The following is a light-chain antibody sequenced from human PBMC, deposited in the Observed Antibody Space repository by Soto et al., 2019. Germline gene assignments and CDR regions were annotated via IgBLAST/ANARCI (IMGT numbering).Light chain of an antibody. J-gene: IGLJ3*02. CDR3: SSYTTSNTQV. V-gene: IGLV2-14*01. CDR2: DVS. Sequence: QSALTQPASVSGSPGQSITISCSETSSDVGTYNYVSWYQHRPGKAPKLMIYDVSYRPSGVSNRFSGSKSANTASLTISGLQSEDEADHYCSSYTTSNTQVFGGGTKLTVL. CDR1: SSDVGTYNY.